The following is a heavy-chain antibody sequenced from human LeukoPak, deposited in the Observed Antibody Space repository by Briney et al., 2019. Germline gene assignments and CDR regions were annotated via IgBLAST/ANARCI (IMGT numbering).Heavy chain of an antibody. Sequence: SETLSLTCTVSGGSISSYYWSWIRQPPGKGLEWIGYIYYSGSTNYNPSLKSRVTISVDTSKNQFSLKLSSVTAADTAVYYCAREVGERNDFWSGYGYYYYYMDVWGKGTTVTVSS. D-gene: IGHD3-3*01. CDR3: AREVGERNDFWSGYGYYYYYMDV. J-gene: IGHJ6*03. CDR1: GGSISSYY. CDR2: IYYSGST. V-gene: IGHV4-59*01.